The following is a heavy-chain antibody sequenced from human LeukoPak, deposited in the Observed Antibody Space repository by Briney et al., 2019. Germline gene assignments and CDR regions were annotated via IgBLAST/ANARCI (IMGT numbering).Heavy chain of an antibody. D-gene: IGHD2-2*01. CDR2: IGGGGENT. V-gene: IGHV3-23*01. CDR3: AKEQTSSGFFDY. J-gene: IGHJ4*02. Sequence: GGSLRLSCAASGFTFSSYAMSWVRQAPGKGLEWLSTIGGGGENTYYADSVKGRFTISRDNSKNTLYLQMNSLRAEDRAVYYCAKEQTSSGFFDYWGQGALVTVSS. CDR1: GFTFSSYA.